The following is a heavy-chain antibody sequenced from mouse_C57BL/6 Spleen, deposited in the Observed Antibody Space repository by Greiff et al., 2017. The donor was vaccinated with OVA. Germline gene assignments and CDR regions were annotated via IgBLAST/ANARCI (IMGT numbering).Heavy chain of an antibody. V-gene: IGHV5-4*01. CDR3: ARERPYFDY. J-gene: IGHJ2*01. CDR2: ISDGGSYT. Sequence: VQLKESGGGLVKPGGSLKLSCAASGFTFSSYAMSWVRQTPEKRLEWVATISDGGSYTYYPDNVKGRFTISRDNAKNNLYLQMSHLKSEDTAMYYCARERPYFDYWGQGTTLTVSS. CDR1: GFTFSSYA.